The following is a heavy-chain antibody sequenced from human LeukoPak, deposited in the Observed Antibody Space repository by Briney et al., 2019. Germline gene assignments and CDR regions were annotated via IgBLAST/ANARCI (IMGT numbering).Heavy chain of an antibody. CDR2: MNEYGSEI. D-gene: IGHD2-8*02. J-gene: IGHJ4*02. CDR3: ATYRQVLLPFES. CDR1: GFAFSGYS. V-gene: IGHV3-7*03. Sequence: PGGSLRLSCAVSGFAFSGYSMGWVRQAPGKGLEWVAKMNEYGSEIFYLDSVKGRFTISRDNAKNSLYLQINSLRAEDTAIYYCATYRQVLLPFESWGQGTLVTVSS.